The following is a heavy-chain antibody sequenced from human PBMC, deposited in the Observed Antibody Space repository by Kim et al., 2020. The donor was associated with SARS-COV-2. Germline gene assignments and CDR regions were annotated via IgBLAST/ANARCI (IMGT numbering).Heavy chain of an antibody. CDR3: ARGVIIQTDYYYYYGMDV. J-gene: IGHJ6*02. D-gene: IGHD3-10*01. V-gene: IGHV1-2*04. Sequence: ASVKVSCKASGYTFTGYYMHWVRQAPGQGLEWMGWINPNSGGTNYAQKFQGWVTMTRDTSISTAYMELSRLRSDDTAVYYCARGVIIQTDYYYYYGMDVWGQGTTVTVSS. CDR1: GYTFTGYY. CDR2: INPNSGGT.